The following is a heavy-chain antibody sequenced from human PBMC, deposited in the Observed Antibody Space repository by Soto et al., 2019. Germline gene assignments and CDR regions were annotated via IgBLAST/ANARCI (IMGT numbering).Heavy chain of an antibody. V-gene: IGHV5-51*01. CDR3: ARLGIAARDYYYYYGMDV. Sequence: WESLKISCKGSGYSFNNYWIAWVRQMPGKGLEWMGITFPGGSDTVYSPSFQGQITISVDKSINTAYLQWSSLKASDTAVYYCARLGIAARDYYYYYGMDVWGQGTTVTVSS. J-gene: IGHJ6*02. CDR1: GYSFNNYW. CDR2: TFPGGSDT. D-gene: IGHD6-6*01.